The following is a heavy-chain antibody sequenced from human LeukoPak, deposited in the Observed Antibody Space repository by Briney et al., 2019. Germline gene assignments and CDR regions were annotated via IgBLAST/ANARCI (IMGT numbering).Heavy chain of an antibody. CDR1: GFTFDNYG. CDR2: ISSSSSYI. Sequence: GGSLRLSCAASGFTFDNYGMSWARQVPGKGLEWVSSISSSSSYIYYADSVKGRFTISRDNSKNTLYLRMNSLRAEDTAVYYCAKGRQWLGAFDIWGQGTMVTVSS. V-gene: IGHV3-23*01. CDR3: AKGRQWLGAFDI. J-gene: IGHJ3*02. D-gene: IGHD6-19*01.